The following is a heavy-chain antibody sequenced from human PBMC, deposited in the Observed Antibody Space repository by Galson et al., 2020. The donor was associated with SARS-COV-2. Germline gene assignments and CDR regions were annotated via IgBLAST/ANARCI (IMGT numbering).Heavy chain of an antibody. CDR1: GGSISSSNSY. V-gene: IGHV4-39*01. J-gene: IGHJ3*02. CDR3: ARQLYCSGGRCDALDI. Sequence: SETLSLTCTVSGGSISSSNSYWAWIRQPPGKGLEWIGSIYYSGTTYYNPSLVSRVSISVDTSKNQFSLKLTSVTAADTALYYCARQLYCSGGRCDALDIGGQGTMVTVSS. D-gene: IGHD2-15*01. CDR2: IYYSGTT.